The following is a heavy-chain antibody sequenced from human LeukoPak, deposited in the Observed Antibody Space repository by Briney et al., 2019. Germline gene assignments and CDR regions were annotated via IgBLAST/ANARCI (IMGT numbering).Heavy chain of an antibody. V-gene: IGHV1-2*02. CDR1: GYTFTGYY. CDR2: INPNSGGT. D-gene: IGHD2-2*02. J-gene: IGHJ4*02. CDR3: ARGRSGVVVPAAIGY. Sequence: ASVTVSCKASGYTFTGYYMHWVRQAPGQGLEWMGWINPNSGGTNYAQKFQGRVTMTRDTSISTAYMELSRLRSDDTAVYYCARGRSGVVVPAAIGYWGQGTLVTVSS.